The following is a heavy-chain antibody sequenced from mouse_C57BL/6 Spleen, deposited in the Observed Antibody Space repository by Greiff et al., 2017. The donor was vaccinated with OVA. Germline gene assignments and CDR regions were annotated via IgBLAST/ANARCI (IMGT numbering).Heavy chain of an antibody. CDR3: ARDYGSSCLIYAMDY. CDR2: IWSGEST. D-gene: IGHD1-1*01. J-gene: IGHJ4*01. Sequence: VQLQESGPGLVQPSQCLSITCTVSGFSLTSYGVHWVRQSPGKGLEWLGVIWSGESTDYNAAFISRLNISKDNSKSQVFFKMNSLRADDTAIYYYARDYGSSCLIYAMDYWGQGTSVTVSS. CDR1: GFSLTSYG. V-gene: IGHV2-2*01.